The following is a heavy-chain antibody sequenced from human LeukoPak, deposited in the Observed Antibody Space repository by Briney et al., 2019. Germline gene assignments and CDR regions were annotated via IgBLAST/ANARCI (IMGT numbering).Heavy chain of an antibody. V-gene: IGHV3-7*01. CDR2: MNIDGSEK. D-gene: IGHD1-26*01. CDR3: ARDPVEWELLLDY. Sequence: GGSLRLSCAASGFTFSSYWMGWVRQAPGKRLEWVANMNIDGSEKYYADSAKGRFTISRDNARSSVYLQMNSLRVEDTAVYYCARDPVEWELLLDYWGQGTLVTVSS. CDR1: GFTFSSYW. J-gene: IGHJ4*02.